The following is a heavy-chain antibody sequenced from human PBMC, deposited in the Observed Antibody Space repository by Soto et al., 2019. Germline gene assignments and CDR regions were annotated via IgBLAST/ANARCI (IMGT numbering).Heavy chain of an antibody. CDR2: ISYDGSNK. D-gene: IGHD4-17*01. CDR1: GFTFSSYG. Sequence: GGSLRLSCAASGFTFSSYGMHWVRQAPGKGLEWVAVISYDGSNKYYADSVKGRFTISRDNSKNTLYLQMNSLRAEDTAVYYCAKDATVTTCCNYYYYYGMDVWGQGTTVTVSS. V-gene: IGHV3-30*18. J-gene: IGHJ6*02. CDR3: AKDATVTTCCNYYYYYGMDV.